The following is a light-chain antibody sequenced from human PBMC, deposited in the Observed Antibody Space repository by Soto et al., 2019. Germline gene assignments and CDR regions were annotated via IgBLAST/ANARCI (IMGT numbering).Light chain of an antibody. CDR2: EVT. CDR3: CSYAGGSTPWV. CDR1: SSDVGSYNL. V-gene: IGLV2-23*02. Sequence: QSVLTQPASVSGSPGQSITISCTETSSDVGSYNLVSWYQHHPGKAPKLIIYEVTKRPSGVSNRFSGSKSGNMASLTISGLQGEDEADYYCCSYAGGSTPWVFGGGTKLTVL. J-gene: IGLJ3*02.